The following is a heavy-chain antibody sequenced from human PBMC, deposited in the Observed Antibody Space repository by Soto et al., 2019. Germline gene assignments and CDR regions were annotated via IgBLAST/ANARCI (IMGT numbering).Heavy chain of an antibody. V-gene: IGHV3-53*01. CDR1: GFSVSNTH. CDR2: MYYGGST. J-gene: IGHJ2*01. CDR3: ARAPGGSNWIYWYFDL. Sequence: PGGSLRLSCAVSGFSVSNTHMAWVRQAPGKGLEWVSLMYYGGSTYFTDPVEGRFTISRDNSKNTVYLQMHSLRAEDTAQYYCARAPGGSNWIYWYFDLWGRGTLVTVS. D-gene: IGHD1-26*01.